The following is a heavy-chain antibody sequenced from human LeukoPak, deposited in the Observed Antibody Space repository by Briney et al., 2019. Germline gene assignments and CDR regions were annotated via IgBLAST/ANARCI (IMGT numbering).Heavy chain of an antibody. D-gene: IGHD3-9*01. CDR1: GYSFTSYW. CDR2: IDPSDSYT. V-gene: IGHV5-10-1*01. Sequence: GESLRISCKGSGYSFTSYWISWVRQVPGKGLEWMGRIDPSDSYTNYSPSFQGHVTISADKSISTAYLQWSSLKASDTAMYYCARHYDILTGYYQRGPFDYWGQGTLVTVSS. J-gene: IGHJ4*02. CDR3: ARHYDILTGYYQRGPFDY.